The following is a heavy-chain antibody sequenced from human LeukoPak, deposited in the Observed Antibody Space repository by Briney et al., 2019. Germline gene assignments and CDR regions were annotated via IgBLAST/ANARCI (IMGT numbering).Heavy chain of an antibody. J-gene: IGHJ5*02. CDR3: ARGAGGSGWYSYNNWFDP. V-gene: IGHV1-2*02. CDR1: GYTFTGYY. CDR2: INPNSGGT. D-gene: IGHD6-19*01. Sequence: ASVKVSCKASGYTFTGYYMHWVRQAPGQGLEWMGWINPNSGGTNYAQKFQGRVTMTRDTSISTAYMELSRLRSDDTAVYYCARGAGGSGWYSYNNWFDPWGQGTLVTVSS.